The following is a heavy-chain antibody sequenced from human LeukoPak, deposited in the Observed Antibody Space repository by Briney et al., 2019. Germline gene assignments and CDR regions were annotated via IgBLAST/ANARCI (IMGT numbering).Heavy chain of an antibody. J-gene: IGHJ4*02. Sequence: SQTLSLTCTVSGGSISSGGYYWSWIRQPPGKGLEWIGYIYHSGSTYYNPSLKSRVTISVDRSKNQFSLKLSSVTAADTAVYYCAREAAAGFEDYWGQGTLVTVSS. D-gene: IGHD6-13*01. CDR1: GGSISSGGYY. V-gene: IGHV4-30-2*01. CDR3: AREAAAGFEDY. CDR2: IYHSGST.